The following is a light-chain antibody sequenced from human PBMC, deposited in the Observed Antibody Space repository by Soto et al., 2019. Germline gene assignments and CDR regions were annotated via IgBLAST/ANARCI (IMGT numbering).Light chain of an antibody. J-gene: IGKJ2*01. Sequence: DIQMTQSPSTLSASVGDRVTITCRASQSISSWLAWYQQKPGKAPKLLIYKASSLESGVTSRFSGCGSGTEFTLSLSRLQPHDFATYHRQQYNSYSYTFGQVTKLEIK. CDR1: QSISSW. CDR2: KAS. CDR3: QQYNSYSYT. V-gene: IGKV1-5*03.